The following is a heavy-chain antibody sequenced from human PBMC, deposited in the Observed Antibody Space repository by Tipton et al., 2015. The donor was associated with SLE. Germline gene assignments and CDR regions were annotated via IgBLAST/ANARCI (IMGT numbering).Heavy chain of an antibody. Sequence: LRLSCTVSGGSISSGDYYWSWIRQPPGKGLEWIGYIYYSGSTYYNPSLKSRVTISVDTSKNQFSLKLSSVTAADTAVYYCARAGRELPNWFDPWGQGTLVTVSS. CDR3: ARAGRELPNWFDP. CDR1: GGSISSGDYY. CDR2: IYYSGST. D-gene: IGHD1-26*01. V-gene: IGHV4-30-4*01. J-gene: IGHJ5*02.